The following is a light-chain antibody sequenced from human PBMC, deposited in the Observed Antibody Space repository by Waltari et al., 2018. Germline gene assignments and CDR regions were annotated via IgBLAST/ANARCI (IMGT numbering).Light chain of an antibody. CDR3: QQYYGSTFT. Sequence: DIVMTQSPDSLAVSLGERATINCKSSRSVFYSPNNKKYLSWHQQKPGQPPKLLIYWASTQESGVHGRFSGSGSGTDFTLTIDSLQAEDVALYYCQQYYGSTFTFGGGTKVEIK. J-gene: IGKJ4*01. CDR2: WAS. V-gene: IGKV4-1*01. CDR1: RSVFYSPNNKKY.